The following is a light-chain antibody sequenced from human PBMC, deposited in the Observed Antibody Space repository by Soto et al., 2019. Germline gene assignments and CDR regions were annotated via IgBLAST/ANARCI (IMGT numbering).Light chain of an antibody. V-gene: IGKV3-20*01. J-gene: IGKJ1*01. CDR2: GAS. CDR3: QQCGRSGRT. CDR1: QSVSSNY. Sequence: ELLLTQTPGQLSLSPGGRSTLSCSTSQSVSSNYLAWYQQKPGQAPRLLIYGASSRATGIPDRFSGSGSGTDFTLTISRLEPEDFAVYDCQQCGRSGRTFGQGTKVDIK.